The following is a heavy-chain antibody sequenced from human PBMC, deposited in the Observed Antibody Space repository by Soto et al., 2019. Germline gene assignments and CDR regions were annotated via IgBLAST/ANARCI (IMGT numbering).Heavy chain of an antibody. D-gene: IGHD3-22*01. CDR2: IIPIFGTA. CDR3: ARTGLYYYDSSGYYGIKPGDWFDP. J-gene: IGHJ5*02. V-gene: IGHV1-69*01. Sequence: VKVSCKASGGTFSSYAISWVRQAPGQGLEWMGGIIPIFGTANYAQKFQGRVTITADESTSTAYMELSSLRSEDAAVYYCARTGLYYYDSSGYYGIKPGDWFDPWGQGTLVTVSS. CDR1: GGTFSSYA.